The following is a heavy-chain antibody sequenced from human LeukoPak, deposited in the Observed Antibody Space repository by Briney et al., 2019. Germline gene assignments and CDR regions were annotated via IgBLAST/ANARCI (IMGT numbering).Heavy chain of an antibody. CDR2: ISPNNGGT. CDR1: GYTFTGYY. Sequence: ASVKVSCKASGYTFTGYYIHWVRQAPGQGLEWMGRISPNNGGTNYAQKFQGRVTMTRDTSVSTAYMELSRLSSDDTAVYYCARDLDYFDRSGYYYPRYYYMDVWGEGTTVTTSS. D-gene: IGHD3-22*01. CDR3: ARDLDYFDRSGYYYPRYYYMDV. J-gene: IGHJ6*03. V-gene: IGHV1-2*06.